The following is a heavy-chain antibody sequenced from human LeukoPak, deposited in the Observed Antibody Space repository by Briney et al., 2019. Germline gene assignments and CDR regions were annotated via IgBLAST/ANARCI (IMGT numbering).Heavy chain of an antibody. CDR3: RAHLAQLGVDWFDP. CDR1: GDGFDNYW. D-gene: IGHD2-8*01. J-gene: IGHJ5*02. V-gene: IGHV5-51*01. Sequence: GESLKISCRVSGDGFDNYWIGWVRHMSGEGLQWVAIIHPSSSATHYSPSFQGRVSISADKAITTAYLQWNSLRTSDTAICARRAHLAQLGVDWFDPSGQGTLVTVSS. CDR2: IHPSSSAT.